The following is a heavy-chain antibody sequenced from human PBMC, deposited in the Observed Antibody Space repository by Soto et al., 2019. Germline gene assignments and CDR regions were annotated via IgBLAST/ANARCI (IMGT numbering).Heavy chain of an antibody. V-gene: IGHV6-1*01. J-gene: IGHJ5*02. CDR3: AKGDNLGPKTGYAFDP. Sequence: SQTLSLTCAISGDSVSSNTASWHWIRQSPSRGLEWLGRTYFRSKWYNDYAVSVKSRIIINPDTSNTQFSLQLNSVTPEDTAVYFCAKGDNLGPKTGYAFDPWGQGIMVTVSS. CDR1: GDSVSSNTAS. CDR2: TYFRSKWYN. D-gene: IGHD5-12*01.